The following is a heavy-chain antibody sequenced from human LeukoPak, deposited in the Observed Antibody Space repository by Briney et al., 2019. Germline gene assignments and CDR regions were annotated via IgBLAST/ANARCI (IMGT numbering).Heavy chain of an antibody. J-gene: IGHJ5*02. V-gene: IGHV4-4*07. CDR1: GGSISNYY. D-gene: IGHD6-6*01. CDR3: AGHSSSRPDR. Sequence: SETLSLTCTVSGGSISNYYWSWIRQPAGKGLEWVGRIYTTGSTYYNPSLKSRVTMSVDTSRNQFSLNLSSVTAADTAVYYCAGHSSSRPDRWGQGTLVTVSS. CDR2: IYTTGST.